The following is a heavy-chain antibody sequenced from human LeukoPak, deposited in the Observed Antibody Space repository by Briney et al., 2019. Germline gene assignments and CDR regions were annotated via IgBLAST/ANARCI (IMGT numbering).Heavy chain of an antibody. CDR1: SYSISSGYY. CDR3: ASRSGWSYFDY. J-gene: IGHJ4*02. D-gene: IGHD6-19*01. Sequence: SETLSLTCAVSSYSISSGYYWGWIRQPPGKGLEWIGSIYHSGSTYYNPSLKGRVTISVDTSKNQFSLKLSSVTAADTAVYYCASRSGWSYFDYWGQGTLVTVSS. V-gene: IGHV4-38-2*01. CDR2: IYHSGST.